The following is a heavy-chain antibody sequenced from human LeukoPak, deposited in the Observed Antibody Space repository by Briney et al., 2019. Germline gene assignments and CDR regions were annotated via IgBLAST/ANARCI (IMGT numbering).Heavy chain of an antibody. J-gene: IGHJ4*02. D-gene: IGHD3-10*01. Sequence: GASVKVSCKASGYTFTSYDINWVRQATGQGLEWMGWMNPNSGNTGYAQKFQGRVTMTRNTSISTAYMELSSLRSEDTAVYYCARAGVSFYYFDYWGQGTLVTVSS. CDR2: MNPNSGNT. CDR1: GYTFTSYD. CDR3: ARAGVSFYYFDY. V-gene: IGHV1-8*01.